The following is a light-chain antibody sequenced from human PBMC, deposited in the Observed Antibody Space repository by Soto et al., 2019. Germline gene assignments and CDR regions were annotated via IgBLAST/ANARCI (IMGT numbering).Light chain of an antibody. V-gene: IGLV2-14*01. Sequence: QSALTQPASVSGSPGQSITISCTGTSGDIGSYNRVSWYQQHPGKAPKLIIYEVTDRPSGVSNRFSGSKSGNTASLTISGLQAEDEAEYYCQSYDSSLSAYVFGTGTKVTVL. CDR1: SGDIGSYNR. J-gene: IGLJ1*01. CDR3: QSYDSSLSAYV. CDR2: EVT.